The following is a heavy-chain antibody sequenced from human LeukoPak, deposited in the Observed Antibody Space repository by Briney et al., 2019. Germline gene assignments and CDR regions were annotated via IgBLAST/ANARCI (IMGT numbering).Heavy chain of an antibody. J-gene: IGHJ4*02. CDR2: ITPSGGT. V-gene: IGHV1-2*02. D-gene: IGHD5-24*01. Sequence: ASVKVSCKASGYTFTSYAMHWVRQAPGQGLEWIGWITPSGGTNYPQKFQGRVAITRDTSITTAYMDLSRLTSEDTAVYYCARDRYGDGFAHFDYWGQGALVTVSS. CDR1: GYTFTSYA. CDR3: ARDRYGDGFAHFDY.